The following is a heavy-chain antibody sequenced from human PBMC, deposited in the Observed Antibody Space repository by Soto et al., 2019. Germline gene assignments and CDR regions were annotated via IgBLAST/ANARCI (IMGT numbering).Heavy chain of an antibody. Sequence: EAHLVESGGGLVKPGGSLRLSCAVSGFTFSSCTMNWVRQAPGKGLEWVSSISPSTSHIYYTDSVKGRFTISRDNGKNSLFLQLNSLRSEDTALYYCSGCSGGACHRHYGMDVWGQGTTVTVSS. CDR2: ISPSTSHI. V-gene: IGHV3-21*01. CDR1: GFTFSSCT. D-gene: IGHD2-15*01. CDR3: SGCSGGACHRHYGMDV. J-gene: IGHJ6*02.